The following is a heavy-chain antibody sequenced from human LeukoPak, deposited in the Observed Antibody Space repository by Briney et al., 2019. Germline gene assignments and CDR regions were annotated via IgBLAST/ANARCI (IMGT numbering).Heavy chain of an antibody. CDR1: GGSISSYY. CDR2: IYYSGST. D-gene: IGHD3-10*01. V-gene: IGHV4-59*01. Sequence: SETLSLTCTVSGGSISSYYWSWIRQPPGKGLEWIGYIYYSGSTNYNPSLKSRVTISVDTSKSQFSLKLSSVTAADTAVYYCARVNYYGSGTVWGQGTTVTVSS. CDR3: ARVNYYGSGTV. J-gene: IGHJ6*02.